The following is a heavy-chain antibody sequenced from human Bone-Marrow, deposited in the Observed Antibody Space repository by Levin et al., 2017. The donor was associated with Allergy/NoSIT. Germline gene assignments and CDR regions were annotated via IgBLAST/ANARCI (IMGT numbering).Heavy chain of an antibody. J-gene: IGHJ4*02. CDR1: GFTLSSYE. CDR2: IGSGGTTI. V-gene: IGHV3-48*03. Sequence: GGSLRLSCAASGFTLSSYEMNWVRQAPGKGLEWVSYIGSGGTTIFYADSVKGRFTISRDSAKNSLFLQMHSLRAEDTGVYYCARLKYDSSGYFLDCWGQGTLVTVSS. D-gene: IGHD3-22*01. CDR3: ARLKYDSSGYFLDC.